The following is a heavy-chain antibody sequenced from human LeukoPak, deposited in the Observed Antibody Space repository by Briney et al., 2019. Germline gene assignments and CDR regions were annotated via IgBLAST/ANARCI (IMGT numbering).Heavy chain of an antibody. CDR1: GYSISSGYY. J-gene: IGHJ4*02. Sequence: SETLSLTCTVSGYSISSGYYWGWIRQPPGKGLEWIGSIYHSGSTYYNPSLKSRVTISVDTSKNQFSLKLSSVTAADTAVYYCARGRMGVSEFDYWGQGTLVTVSS. CDR2: IYHSGST. V-gene: IGHV4-38-2*02. D-gene: IGHD3-16*01. CDR3: ARGRMGVSEFDY.